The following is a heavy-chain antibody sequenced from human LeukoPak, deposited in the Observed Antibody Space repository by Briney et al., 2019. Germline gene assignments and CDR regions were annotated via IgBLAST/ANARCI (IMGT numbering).Heavy chain of an antibody. CDR3: AGGRIAPADLDY. Sequence: GGSLRLSCAASGFTVISNYMGWVRQAPGKGLEWLSVIYLGNNTFYADSVKGRFAISRDKSKNTVFLQMNSLRGEDTAVYYCAGGRIAPADLDYWGQGTLVTVSS. CDR1: GFTVISNY. D-gene: IGHD6-13*01. J-gene: IGHJ4*02. V-gene: IGHV3-53*01. CDR2: IYLGNNT.